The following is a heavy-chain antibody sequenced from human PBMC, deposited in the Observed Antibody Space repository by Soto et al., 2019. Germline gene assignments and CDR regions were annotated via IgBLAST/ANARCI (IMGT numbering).Heavy chain of an antibody. CDR3: ARDVAIYSGYDSPLIY. CDR1: GYTFTSYG. V-gene: IGHV1-18*01. Sequence: QVQLVQSGAEVKKPGASVKVSCKASGYTFTSYGISWVRQAPGQGLGWIGWISAYNGNTNYAQKLQGRVTMTTDTSTSTAYMGLRSLRSDDTAVYYCARDVAIYSGYDSPLIYWGQGTLFTVSS. CDR2: ISAYNGNT. J-gene: IGHJ4*02. D-gene: IGHD5-12*01.